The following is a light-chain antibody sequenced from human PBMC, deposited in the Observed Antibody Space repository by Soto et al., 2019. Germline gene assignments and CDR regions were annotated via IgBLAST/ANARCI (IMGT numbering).Light chain of an antibody. CDR2: DAS. Sequence: DIQLTQSPFTLSASVGESVALTCRASQSISSWLAWYQQKPGKAPKLLIYDASNLESGVPSRFSGGGSGTEFSLTISSLQPDDFATYYCQQYNYFWAFGQGTKVDI. CDR1: QSISSW. CDR3: QQYNYFWA. J-gene: IGKJ1*01. V-gene: IGKV1-5*01.